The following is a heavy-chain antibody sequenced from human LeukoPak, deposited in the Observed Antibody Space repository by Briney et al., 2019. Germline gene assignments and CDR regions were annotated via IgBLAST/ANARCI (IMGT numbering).Heavy chain of an antibody. CDR3: VTESNYFLY. CDR2: FDPEDVQT. J-gene: IGHJ1*01. CDR1: GSTLSLLS. Sequence: WAAVKLSCKVSGSTLSLLSMHWVRQAPGRGLEWMGGFDPEDVQTIYAQNFQGRVTMTEDTSKDTAYLQLRSLTSDDTAVYYCVTESNYFLYWGQGTLVTVSS. V-gene: IGHV1-24*01.